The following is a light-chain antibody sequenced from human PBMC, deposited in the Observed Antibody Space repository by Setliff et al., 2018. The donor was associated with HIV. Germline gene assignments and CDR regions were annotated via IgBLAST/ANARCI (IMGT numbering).Light chain of an antibody. V-gene: IGLV2-23*02. J-gene: IGLJ1*01. CDR3: CSYTTSLTYV. CDR2: DVN. CDR1: NNDIGTYNF. Sequence: QSVLTQPASVSGSPGQSITISCTGTNNDIGTYNFVSWYQQYPGKAPKLMIFDVNKRPSGVSLRFSGSKSGNTASLTISGLLAEDEADYYCCSYTTSLTYVFGTGTKVTVL.